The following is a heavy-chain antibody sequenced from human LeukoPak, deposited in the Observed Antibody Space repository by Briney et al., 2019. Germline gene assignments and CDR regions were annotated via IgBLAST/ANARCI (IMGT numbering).Heavy chain of an antibody. CDR1: GFTFSSYA. CDR3: AKASYYDSSDSFYFDY. CDR2: ISGSGDNT. J-gene: IGHJ4*02. D-gene: IGHD3-22*01. V-gene: IGHV3-23*01. Sequence: GGSLRLSCAASGFTFSSYAMSWVRQAPGKGLEWVSGISGSGDNTYYADSVKGRFTISRDNSKNTLYVQVNSLGTEDTAAYYCAKASYYDSSDSFYFDYWGQGTLVTVSS.